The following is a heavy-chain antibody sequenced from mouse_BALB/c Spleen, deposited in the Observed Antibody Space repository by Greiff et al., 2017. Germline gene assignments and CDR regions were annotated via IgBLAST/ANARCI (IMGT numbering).Heavy chain of an antibody. V-gene: IGHV7-3*02. CDR2: IRNKANGYTT. J-gene: IGHJ4*01. CDR1: GFTFTDYY. Sequence: EVKVVESGGGLVQPGGSLRLSCATSGFTFTDYYMSWVRQPPGKALEWLGFIRNKANGYTTEYSASVKGRFTISRDNSQSILYLQMNTLRAEDSATYYCARVTGTGAMDYWGQGTSVTVSS. CDR3: ARVTGTGAMDY. D-gene: IGHD4-1*01.